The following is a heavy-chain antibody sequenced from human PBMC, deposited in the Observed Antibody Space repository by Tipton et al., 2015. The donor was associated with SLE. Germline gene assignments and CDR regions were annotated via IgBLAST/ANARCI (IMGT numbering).Heavy chain of an antibody. V-gene: IGHV4-61*09. Sequence: TLSLTCTVSGGSISSGSYYWSWIRQPAGKGLEWIGQIYTSGSTNYNPSLKSRVTISGDTSKKQFTLNLSSVTAADTAVYYCARGGEYDILLFDSWGQGTLVTVSS. CDR2: IYTSGST. J-gene: IGHJ4*02. CDR3: ARGGEYDILLFDS. D-gene: IGHD3-10*01. CDR1: GGSISSGSYY.